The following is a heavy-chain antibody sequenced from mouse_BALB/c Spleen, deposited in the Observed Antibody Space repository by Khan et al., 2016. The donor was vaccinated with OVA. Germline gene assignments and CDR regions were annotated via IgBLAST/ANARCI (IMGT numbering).Heavy chain of an antibody. Sequence: EVQLQESGPGLVKPSQSLSLTCSVTGYSITSGYFWNWIRQFPGNELEWMGYIRFDGSNNYNPSLSNHISITRDTSKNQFFLKLNSVTPEDTSTDYCARGGSSGPAWFTYWGHGTLVTVSA. CDR3: ARGGSSGPAWFTY. J-gene: IGHJ3*01. CDR2: IRFDGSN. CDR1: GYSITSGYF. D-gene: IGHD3-1*01. V-gene: IGHV3-6*02.